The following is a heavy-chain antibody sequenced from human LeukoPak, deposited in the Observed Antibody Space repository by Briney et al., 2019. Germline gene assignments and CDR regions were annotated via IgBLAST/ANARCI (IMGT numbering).Heavy chain of an antibody. Sequence: GGSLRLSCAASGFSFSSYAMSWVRQAPGQGLEWVSAIGGSGGRTFYADSVKGRFTISRDNSKNTLYLQMNSLRAEDTAVYYCARGSSGYSSQYFQHWGQGTLVTVSS. V-gene: IGHV3-23*01. D-gene: IGHD3-22*01. CDR2: IGGSGGRT. CDR1: GFSFSSYA. J-gene: IGHJ1*01. CDR3: ARGSSGYSSQYFQH.